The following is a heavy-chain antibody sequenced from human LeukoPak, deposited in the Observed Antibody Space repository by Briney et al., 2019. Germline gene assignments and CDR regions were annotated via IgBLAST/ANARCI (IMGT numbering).Heavy chain of an antibody. Sequence: GGSLRLSCAASKFTFSNYEVNWVRQAPGKGLEWVSYISSSGSTIYYADSVKGRFAISRDNAKNSVSLQMNSLRADDTGLYFCAGGPQYSGSYGDWGQGTLVTVSS. CDR1: KFTFSNYE. V-gene: IGHV3-48*03. CDR3: AGGPQYSGSYGD. J-gene: IGHJ4*02. D-gene: IGHD1-26*01. CDR2: ISSSGSTI.